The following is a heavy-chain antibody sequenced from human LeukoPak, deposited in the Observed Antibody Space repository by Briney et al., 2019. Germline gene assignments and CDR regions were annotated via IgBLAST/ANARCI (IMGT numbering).Heavy chain of an antibody. J-gene: IGHJ4*02. CDR3: AKFTHSGYYYDY. V-gene: IGHV3-23*01. Sequence: SGGSLRLSCATSGFEFRNYAMSWIRQVPGKGLEWFSAISGSGDATYYADSVKGRFTISRDNSKNTLYLQMNSLRAEDTAVYYCAKFTHSGYYYDYWGQGTLVTVSS. CDR1: GFEFRNYA. CDR2: ISGSGDAT. D-gene: IGHD3-22*01.